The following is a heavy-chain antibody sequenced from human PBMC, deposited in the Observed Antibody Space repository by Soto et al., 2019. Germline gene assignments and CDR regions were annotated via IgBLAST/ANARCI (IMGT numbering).Heavy chain of an antibody. J-gene: IGHJ4*02. CDR3: ASSYDFWSGYFDY. Sequence: PSEPLSLTCTVSGGSISSYYWSWIRQPPGKGLEWIGYIYYSGSTNYNPSLKSRVTISVDTSKNQFSLKLSSVTAADTAVYYCASSYDFWSGYFDYWGQGTLVTVSS. CDR2: IYYSGST. CDR1: GGSISSYY. V-gene: IGHV4-59*01. D-gene: IGHD3-3*01.